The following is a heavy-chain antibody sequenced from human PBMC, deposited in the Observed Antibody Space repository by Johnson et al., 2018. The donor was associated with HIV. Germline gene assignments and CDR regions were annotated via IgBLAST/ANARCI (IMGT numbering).Heavy chain of an antibody. V-gene: IGHV3-7*05. Sequence: EVQLVESGGGLVQPGGSLRLSCAASGFTFSDHYMDWVRQAPGKGLESVANIKQDGSEKYYVDSVKGRFTISRDNAKNSLYLQMNSLRAEDTAVYYCARVGATAAFDIWGQGTMVTVSS. D-gene: IGHD1-26*01. CDR2: IKQDGSEK. CDR3: ARVGATAAFDI. CDR1: GFTFSDHY. J-gene: IGHJ3*02.